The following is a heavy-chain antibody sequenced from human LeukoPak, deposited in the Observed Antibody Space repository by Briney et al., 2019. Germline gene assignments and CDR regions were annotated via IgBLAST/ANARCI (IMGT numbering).Heavy chain of an antibody. D-gene: IGHD6-19*01. V-gene: IGHV4-31*03. Sequence: PSETLSLTCTVSGGSISSGGYSWSWIRQHPGKGLEWIGYIYYSGSTYYNPSLKSRVTISVDTSKNQFSLKLSSVTAADTAVYYCARVVWYSSGPTQTYYFDYWGQGTLVTVSS. CDR2: IYYSGST. CDR3: ARVVWYSSGPTQTYYFDY. CDR1: GGSISSGGYS. J-gene: IGHJ4*02.